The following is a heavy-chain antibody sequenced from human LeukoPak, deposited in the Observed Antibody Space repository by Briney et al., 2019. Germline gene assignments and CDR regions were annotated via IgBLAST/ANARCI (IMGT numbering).Heavy chain of an antibody. D-gene: IGHD6-6*01. CDR3: ARDRLYSSSSEDY. Sequence: GGSLRLSCAASGSTVSSTYMSWVRQAPGKGLEWVSVIYGAGSTYYADSVKGRFTISRDNSKNTLYPQMNSLRAEDTAVYYCARDRLYSSSSEDYWGRGALVTVSS. CDR2: IYGAGST. J-gene: IGHJ4*02. V-gene: IGHV3-53*01. CDR1: GSTVSSTY.